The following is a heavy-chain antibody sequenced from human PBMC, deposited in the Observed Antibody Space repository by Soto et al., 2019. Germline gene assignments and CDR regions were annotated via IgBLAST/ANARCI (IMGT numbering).Heavy chain of an antibody. CDR2: VSAYNGNT. J-gene: IGHJ6*02. CDR3: ARIEVRYFDWAGRMAV. Sequence: SVKVSCKTSAYTFTGYYMHWVRQAPGQGVEWMGWVSAYNGNTNYAQKLQGRVTMTTDTSTSTAYMELRSLRSDDTAVYYCARIEVRYFDWAGRMAVWGQATTVTASS. V-gene: IGHV1-18*04. CDR1: AYTFTGYY. D-gene: IGHD3-9*01.